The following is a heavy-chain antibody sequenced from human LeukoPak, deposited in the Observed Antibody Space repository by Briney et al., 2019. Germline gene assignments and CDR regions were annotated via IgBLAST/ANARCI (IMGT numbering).Heavy chain of an antibody. CDR3: ARPDFWSGYPDDY. Sequence: GGSLRLSCAASGFTFSSYWMHWVRQAPGKGLMWVSRINSDGSSTSYADSVKGRFTISRDNAKNTLYLQMNSLRAEDTAVYYCARPDFWSGYPDDYWGQGTLVTVPS. D-gene: IGHD3-3*01. V-gene: IGHV3-74*01. J-gene: IGHJ4*02. CDR2: INSDGSST. CDR1: GFTFSSYW.